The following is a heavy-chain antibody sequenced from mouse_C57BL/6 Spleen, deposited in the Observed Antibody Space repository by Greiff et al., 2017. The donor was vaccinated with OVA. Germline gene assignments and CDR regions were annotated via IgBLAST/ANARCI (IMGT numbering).Heavy chain of an antibody. CDR3: ARCSSPSYWYCDV. D-gene: IGHD1-1*01. CDR2: IFPGSGST. V-gene: IGHV1-75*01. Sequence: VKLMESGPELVKPGASVKISCKASGYTFTDYYINWVKQRPGQGLEWIGWIFPGSGSTYYNEKFKGKATLTVDKSSSTAYMLLSSLTSEDSAVYFCARCSSPSYWYCDVWGTGTTVTVSS. CDR1: GYTFTDYY. J-gene: IGHJ1*03.